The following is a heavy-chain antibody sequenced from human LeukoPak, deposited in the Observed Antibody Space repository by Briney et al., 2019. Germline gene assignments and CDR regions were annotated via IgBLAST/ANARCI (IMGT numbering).Heavy chain of an antibody. V-gene: IGHV3-48*01. Sequence: GGSLRLSCAASGFTFSSYSMNWVRQAPGKGLEWVSYISSSSSTIYYADSVKGRFTISRDNSKNTLYLQMNSLRAEDTAVYYCAKEAAPEAFDIWGQGTMDTVSS. J-gene: IGHJ3*02. CDR3: AKEAAPEAFDI. CDR1: GFTFSSYS. CDR2: ISSSSSTI. D-gene: IGHD1-14*01.